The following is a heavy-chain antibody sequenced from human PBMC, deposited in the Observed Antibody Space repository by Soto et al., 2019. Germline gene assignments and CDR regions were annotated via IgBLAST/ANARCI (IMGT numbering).Heavy chain of an antibody. D-gene: IGHD2-15*01. J-gene: IGHJ4*02. Sequence: QVQLVESGGGVVQPGRSLRLSCAASGFTFSSFAMHWVRQAPGKGLEWLAVISSDVVNYYYAESVKGRFTISRDNSKNNLYLKRNSRRKEDPAVYYCARGGAWTPEGLGYWGQGTLVTVSS. CDR2: ISSDVVNY. CDR1: GFTFSSFA. CDR3: ARGGAWTPEGLGY. V-gene: IGHV3-30-3*01.